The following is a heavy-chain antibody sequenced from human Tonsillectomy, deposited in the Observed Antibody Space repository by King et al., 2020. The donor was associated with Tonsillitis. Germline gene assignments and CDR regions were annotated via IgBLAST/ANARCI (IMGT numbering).Heavy chain of an antibody. Sequence: VQLVESGGGVVQPGRSLRLSCAASGFTFSSYGMHWVRQAPGKGLEWVAVISYDGSNKYYADSVKGRFTISRDNSKNTLYLQMNSLRAEDTAVYYCAKDLGYCIGGSCSMYNWFDPWGQGTLVTVSS. V-gene: IGHV3-30*18. J-gene: IGHJ5*02. CDR2: ISYDGSNK. D-gene: IGHD2-15*01. CDR1: GFTFSSYG. CDR3: AKDLGYCIGGSCSMYNWFDP.